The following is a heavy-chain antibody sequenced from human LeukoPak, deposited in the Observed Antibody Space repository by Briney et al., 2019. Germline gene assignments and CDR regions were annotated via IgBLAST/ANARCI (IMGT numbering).Heavy chain of an antibody. Sequence: PGGSLRLSCAASGFTFSSYSMNWVRQAPGKGLEWVSSISSSSSYIYYADSVKGRFTISRDNSKNTLYLQMNSLRAEDTAVYYCARDHRSVAAAESGYYPWFDYWGQGTLVTVSS. V-gene: IGHV3-21*01. CDR1: GFTFSSYS. CDR2: ISSSSSYI. J-gene: IGHJ4*02. CDR3: ARDHRSVAAAESGYYPWFDY. D-gene: IGHD3-22*01.